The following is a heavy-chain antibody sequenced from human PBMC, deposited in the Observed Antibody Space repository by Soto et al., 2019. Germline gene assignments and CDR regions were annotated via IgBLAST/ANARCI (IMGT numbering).Heavy chain of an antibody. CDR3: ARDSQYCTNGVCSLDY. D-gene: IGHD2-8*01. V-gene: IGHV4-61*01. CDR1: GGSVSSGSYY. Sequence: PSETLSLTCTVSGGSVSSGSYYWSWIRQPPGKGLEWIGYIYYSGSTNYNPSLKSRVTISVDTSKNQFPLKLSSVTAADTAVYYCARDSQYCTNGVCSLDYWGQGTLVTVSS. CDR2: IYYSGST. J-gene: IGHJ4*02.